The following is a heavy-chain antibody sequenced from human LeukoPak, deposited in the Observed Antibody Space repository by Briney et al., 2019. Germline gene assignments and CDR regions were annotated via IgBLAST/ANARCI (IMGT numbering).Heavy chain of an antibody. CDR2: IKQDGSEK. Sequence: PGGSLRLSCAASGFTFSSYWMSWVRQAPGKGLEWVANIKQDGSEKNYVDSVKGRFTISRDNAKNSLYLQMNSLRGENTAVYYCARGRSTGYYFDYWGQGTLVTVSS. D-gene: IGHD3-9*01. V-gene: IGHV3-7*04. J-gene: IGHJ4*02. CDR1: GFTFSSYW. CDR3: ARGRSTGYYFDY.